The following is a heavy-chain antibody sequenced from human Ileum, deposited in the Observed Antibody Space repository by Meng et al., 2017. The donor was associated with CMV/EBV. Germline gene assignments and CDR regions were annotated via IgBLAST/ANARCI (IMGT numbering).Heavy chain of an antibody. CDR3: ARGLEGKLLAPFDY. D-gene: IGHD2-15*01. CDR2: ISTSNNYI. Sequence: GGPLRLSCAASGFTFSSYSMSWVRQAPGKGLEWVSSISTSNNYIYYADSVKGRFTISRDNAKNSLFLQMDSLRAEDTAVYYCARGLEGKLLAPFDYWGQGTLVTVSS. J-gene: IGHJ4*02. CDR1: GFTFSSYS. V-gene: IGHV3-21*01.